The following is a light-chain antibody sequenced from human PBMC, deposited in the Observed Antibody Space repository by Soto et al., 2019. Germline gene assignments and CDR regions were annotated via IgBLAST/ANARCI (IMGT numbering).Light chain of an antibody. CDR3: QQYYSPPVT. CDR2: WAS. J-gene: IGKJ3*01. V-gene: IGKV4-1*01. Sequence: IVMTQSPDSLAVSLGERATINCKSSQSVLYSSNNKNHLAWYQQKPGQPPKLLIYWASTRESGVPDRFSGSGSGTDFTLTISSLQAEDVAVYYCQQYYSPPVTFGPGTKVDIK. CDR1: QSVLYSSNNKNH.